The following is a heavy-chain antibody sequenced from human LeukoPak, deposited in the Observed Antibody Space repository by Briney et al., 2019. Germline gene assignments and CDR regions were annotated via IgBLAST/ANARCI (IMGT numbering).Heavy chain of an antibody. V-gene: IGHV4-4*02. J-gene: IGHJ4*02. D-gene: IGHD1-26*01. CDR1: GGSISSTNW. CDR3: SRESGAFFPLGY. CDR2: ISLTGEA. Sequence: TTSGTLSLTCVVSGGSISSTNWWSWVRQPPGQGLEWIGEISLTGEANYNPSLNGRVTMSLDESRNPLSLDLTSVTAADTAIYYCSRESGAFFPLGYWGQGTLVIAS.